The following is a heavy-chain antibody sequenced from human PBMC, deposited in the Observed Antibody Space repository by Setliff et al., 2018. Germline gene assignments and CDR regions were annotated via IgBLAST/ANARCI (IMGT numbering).Heavy chain of an antibody. CDR1: GFSLTTNGVG. V-gene: IGHV2-5*02. CDR3: AYREVGYGSGWNQGVLLY. D-gene: IGHD6-19*01. Sequence: KGSGPTLVNPTQALALTCSFSGFSLTTNGVGVGWIRQPPGKAPEWLAFIYWDDDKRYNPSLKNRLTVAKDTSNNQVVLTMSNMDPMDTATYYCAYREVGYGSGWNQGVLLYWGQGILVTVSS. CDR2: IYWDDDK. J-gene: IGHJ4*02.